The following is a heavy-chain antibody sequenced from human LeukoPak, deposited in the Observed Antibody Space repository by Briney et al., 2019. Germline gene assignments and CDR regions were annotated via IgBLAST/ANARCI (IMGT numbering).Heavy chain of an antibody. J-gene: IGHJ4*02. CDR1: GDSISSGDYY. CDR2: IHYSGST. V-gene: IGHV4-31*03. CDR3: ARAKYNSGWYLDY. Sequence: RSSETLSLTCTVSGDSISSGDYYWTWIRQPPGKGLEWLGYIHYSGSTYYNPSLKSRLTISVDTSKNQFSLKVSSVTAADTAVYYCARAKYNSGWYLDYWGQGTLVTVSS. D-gene: IGHD6-19*01.